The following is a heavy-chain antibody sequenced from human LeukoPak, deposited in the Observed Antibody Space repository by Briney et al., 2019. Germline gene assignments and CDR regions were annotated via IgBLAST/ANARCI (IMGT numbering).Heavy chain of an antibody. V-gene: IGHV1-46*01. CDR2: INPSGGST. D-gene: IGHD1-7*01. CDR3: ARRNWNYVDFDY. CDR1: GYTFTSYY. J-gene: IGHJ4*02. Sequence: GASVKVSCKASGYTFTSYYMHWVRQAPGQGLEWMGIINPSGGSTSYAQKFQGRVTMTRDMSTSTVYMELSSLRSEDTAVYYCARRNWNYVDFDYWGQGTLVTVSS.